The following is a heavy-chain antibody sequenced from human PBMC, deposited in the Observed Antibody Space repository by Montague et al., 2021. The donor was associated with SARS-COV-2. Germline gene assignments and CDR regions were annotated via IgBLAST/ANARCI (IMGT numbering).Heavy chain of an antibody. V-gene: IGHV3-30*04. D-gene: IGHD5-12*01. CDR2: ISYDGSNK. CDR1: GFTFSSYA. Sequence: SLRLSCAASGFTFSSYAMHWVRQAPGKGLEWVAVISYDGSNKYYADSVKGRFTISRDNSKNTLYLQMNSLRAEDTAVYYCARDSVLIVATIGTLSFDYWGQGTLVTVSS. CDR3: ARDSVLIVATIGTLSFDY. J-gene: IGHJ4*02.